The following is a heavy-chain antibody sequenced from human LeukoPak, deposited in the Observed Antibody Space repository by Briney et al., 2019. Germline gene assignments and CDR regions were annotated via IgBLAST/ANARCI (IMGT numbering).Heavy chain of an antibody. CDR3: ARVNKGDFWSGYSDY. V-gene: IGHV1-69*02. J-gene: IGHJ4*02. CDR2: IVPILGIA. CDR1: GGTFSSYT. D-gene: IGHD3-3*01. Sequence: SVKVSCKASGGTFSSYTISWVRQAPGQGLEWMGRIVPILGIANYAQKFQGRVTITADKSTSTAYMGLSSLRSEDTAVYYCARVNKGDFWSGYSDYWGQGTLVTVSS.